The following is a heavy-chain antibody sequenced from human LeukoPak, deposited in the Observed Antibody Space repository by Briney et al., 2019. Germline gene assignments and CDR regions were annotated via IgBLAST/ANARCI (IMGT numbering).Heavy chain of an antibody. V-gene: IGHV3-30-3*01. D-gene: IGHD1-7*01. CDR2: VSHDASKN. J-gene: IGHJ4*02. Sequence: GGSLRLSCAASGFTFSSHAMVWVRQAPGKGLEWLSFVSHDASKNFHAESVRGRFSISRDNSRNTLYLQINGLREEDTAVYYCARSSRELGGYAPWELMPPFDYWGQGTLVTVSS. CDR3: ARSSRELGGYAPWELMPPFDY. CDR1: GFTFSSHA.